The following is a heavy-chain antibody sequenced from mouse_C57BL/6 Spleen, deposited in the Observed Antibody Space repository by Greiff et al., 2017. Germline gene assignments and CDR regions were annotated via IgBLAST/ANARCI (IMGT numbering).Heavy chain of an antibody. Sequence: QVQLQQSGPELVKPGASVKISCKASGYAFSSSWMNWVKQRPGKGLEWIGRIYPGDGDTNYNGKFKGKATLTADKSSSTAYMQLSSLTSEDSAVYFCASPLYGNYGYFDYWGQGTTLTVSS. CDR1: GYAFSSSW. CDR2: IYPGDGDT. J-gene: IGHJ2*01. CDR3: ASPLYGNYGYFDY. V-gene: IGHV1-82*01. D-gene: IGHD2-1*01.